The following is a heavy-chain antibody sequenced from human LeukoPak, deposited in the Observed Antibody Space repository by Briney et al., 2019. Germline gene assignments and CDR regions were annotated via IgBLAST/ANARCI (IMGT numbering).Heavy chain of an antibody. V-gene: IGHV1-18*01. D-gene: IGHD3-10*01. CDR2: ITVYNNKT. CDR3: ARQRFGDVHAFDV. J-gene: IGHJ3*01. Sequence: ASVKVSCKASGYSFSAYTVGWVRQAPGQGLEWMALITVYNNKTDYAQKFEGRLTMTTETSTSTAYMELRSLTSDDTAVYYCARQRFGDVHAFDVWGQGTVLSVS. CDR1: GYSFSAYT.